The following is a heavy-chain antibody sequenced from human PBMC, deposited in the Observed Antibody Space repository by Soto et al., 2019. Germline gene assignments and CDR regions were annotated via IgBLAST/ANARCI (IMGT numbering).Heavy chain of an antibody. D-gene: IGHD6-19*01. J-gene: IGHJ4*02. V-gene: IGHV1-2*04. CDR3: ARVGGRKQWVIDY. Sequence: ASVKVSCKSSGYTFTGYYMHWVRQAPGQGLEWMGWINPNSGGTNYAQKFQGWVTMTTDTSTSTAYMELRSLRSDDTAVYYCARVGGRKQWVIDYWGQGTLVTVSS. CDR2: INPNSGGT. CDR1: GYTFTGYY.